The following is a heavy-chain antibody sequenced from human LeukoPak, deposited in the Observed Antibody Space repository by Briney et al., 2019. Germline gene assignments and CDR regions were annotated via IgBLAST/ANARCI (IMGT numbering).Heavy chain of an antibody. CDR1: GFTFSSYA. J-gene: IGHJ3*02. CDR2: ISYDGSNK. CDR3: ARDRGYYGPWTGGAFDI. V-gene: IGHV3-30*04. Sequence: GGSLRLSCAASGFTFSSYAMHWVRQAPGKGLEWVAVISYDGSNKYYADSVKGRFTISRDNSKNTLYLQMNSLRAEDTAVYYCARDRGYYGPWTGGAFDIWGQGTMVTVSS. D-gene: IGHD3-10*01.